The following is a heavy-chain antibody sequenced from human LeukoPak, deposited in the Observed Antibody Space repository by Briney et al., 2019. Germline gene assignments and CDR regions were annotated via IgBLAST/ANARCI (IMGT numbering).Heavy chain of an antibody. D-gene: IGHD6-19*01. J-gene: IGHJ3*02. CDR1: GYSISSGYY. CDR2: IYHSGNN. CDR3: ARGGSPSSSGWINDAFDI. Sequence: KASETLSLTCTVSGYSISSGYYWGWIRQPPGKGLEWIASIYHSGNNYYNPSLKSRVTMSVDTSKNQFSLKLSSVTAADTAVYYCARGGSPSSSGWINDAFDIWSQGTMVTVSS. V-gene: IGHV4-38-2*02.